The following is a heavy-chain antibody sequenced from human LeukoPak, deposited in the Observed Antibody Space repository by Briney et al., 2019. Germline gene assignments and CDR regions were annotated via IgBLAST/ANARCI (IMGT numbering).Heavy chain of an antibody. Sequence: ASVKVSCKASGYTFTAYYMHWVRLAPGQGLEWMGWITPNSGGTKYAQRFQGRVTMTRDTSISTAYMELSGLRSDDTAVYYCATVKWELPGYFDYWGQGTLVTVSS. CDR2: ITPNSGGT. CDR3: ATVKWELPGYFDY. J-gene: IGHJ4*02. V-gene: IGHV1-2*02. D-gene: IGHD1-26*01. CDR1: GYTFTAYY.